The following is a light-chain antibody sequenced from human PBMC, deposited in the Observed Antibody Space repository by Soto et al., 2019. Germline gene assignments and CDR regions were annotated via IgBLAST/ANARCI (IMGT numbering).Light chain of an antibody. CDR3: QQYNNWPQT. Sequence: EAVLTHSPATLSVSPGEGATLSARAGQNVATNLARYQQRPGQAPRLLIYGASKRAIGLPARFSGSGSGTEFTLTITSLQSEDFAVYYCQQYNNWPQTFGQGTKVDIK. CDR1: QNVATN. CDR2: GAS. V-gene: IGKV3-15*01. J-gene: IGKJ1*01.